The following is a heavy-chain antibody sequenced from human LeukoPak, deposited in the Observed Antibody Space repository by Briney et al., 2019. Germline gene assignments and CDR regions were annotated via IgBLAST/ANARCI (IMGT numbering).Heavy chain of an antibody. CDR3: ARDRVDYDSSGYWTNWFDP. Sequence: ASVKVSCKASGYTFTSYGISWVRQAPGQGLEWMGWISAYNGNTSYAQKLQGRVTMTTDTSTSTAYMELRSLRSDDTAVYYCARDRVDYDSSGYWTNWFDPWGQGTLVTVSS. D-gene: IGHD3-22*01. CDR1: GYTFTSYG. CDR2: ISAYNGNT. J-gene: IGHJ5*02. V-gene: IGHV1-18*01.